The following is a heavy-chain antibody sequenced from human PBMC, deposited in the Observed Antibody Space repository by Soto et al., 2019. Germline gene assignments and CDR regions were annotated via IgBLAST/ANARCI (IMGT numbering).Heavy chain of an antibody. V-gene: IGHV4-4*07. CDR3: ARDIGSYAYGEGY. Sequence: SETLSLTCSVSGGSINSYWWSWIRQPAGKGLEWIGRVYSSGTTDYNPSLNSRATLSVETSKNQLSLKLSSVTAADTAVYYCARDIGSYAYGEGYWGQGIQVTVSS. CDR2: VYSSGTT. J-gene: IGHJ4*02. CDR1: GGSINSYW. D-gene: IGHD3-10*01.